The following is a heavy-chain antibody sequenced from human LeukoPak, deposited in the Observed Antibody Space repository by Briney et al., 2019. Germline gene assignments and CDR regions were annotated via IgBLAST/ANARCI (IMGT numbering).Heavy chain of an antibody. CDR2: IYSGGST. D-gene: IGHD6-13*01. CDR3: ARETSDSSSWHRATDY. CDR1: GFTVSSNY. Sequence: GGSLRLSCAASGFTVSSNYMSWVRQAPGKGLEWVSVIYSGGSTYYADSVKGRFTISRDNSKNTLYLQMNSLRAEDTAVYYCARETSDSSSWHRATDYWGQGTLVTVSS. J-gene: IGHJ4*02. V-gene: IGHV3-53*01.